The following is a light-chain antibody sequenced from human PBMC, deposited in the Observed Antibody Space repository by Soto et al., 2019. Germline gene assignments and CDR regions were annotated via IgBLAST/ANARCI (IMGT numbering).Light chain of an antibody. V-gene: IGKV1-27*01. Sequence: DIQMTQSPSSLSASVGDRVTITCRASQGISNYLAWYQQKPGKVPELLIYGASTLQSGVPSRFSGSGSGTDFALPISSLQPEDVATYYCQNYNSAPRTFGQGTKVEIK. CDR2: GAS. CDR1: QGISNY. CDR3: QNYNSAPRT. J-gene: IGKJ1*01.